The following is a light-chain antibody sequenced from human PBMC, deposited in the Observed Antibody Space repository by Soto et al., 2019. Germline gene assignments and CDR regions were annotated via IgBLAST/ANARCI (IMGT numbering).Light chain of an antibody. CDR3: QQYNNPALT. Sequence: DIQMTQSPSSLSASVGDRVTITCQASQGINTYLNWYQQKPGKAPNLLIYDASNLQTGVPARFSGSGSGTHFTFTISCLQPEDIATYYCQQYNNPALTFGGGTKVEIK. CDR2: DAS. V-gene: IGKV1-33*01. J-gene: IGKJ4*01. CDR1: QGINTY.